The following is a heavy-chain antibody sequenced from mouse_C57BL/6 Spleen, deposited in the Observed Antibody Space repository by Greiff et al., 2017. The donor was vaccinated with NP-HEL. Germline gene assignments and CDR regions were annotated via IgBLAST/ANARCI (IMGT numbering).Heavy chain of an antibody. CDR3: ASEYYGSTRFAY. CDR2: IHPNSGST. CDR1: GYTFTSYW. Sequence: QVQLQQPGAELVKPGASVKLSCKASGYTFTSYWMHWVKQRPGQGLEWIGMIHPNSGSTNYNEKFKSKATLTVDKSSSTAYMQLSSLTSEDSAVYYCASEYYGSTRFAYWGQGTLVTVSA. J-gene: IGHJ3*01. D-gene: IGHD1-1*01. V-gene: IGHV1-64*01.